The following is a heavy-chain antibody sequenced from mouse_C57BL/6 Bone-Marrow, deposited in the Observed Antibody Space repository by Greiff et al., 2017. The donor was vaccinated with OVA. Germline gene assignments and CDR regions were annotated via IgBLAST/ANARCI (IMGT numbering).Heavy chain of an antibody. CDR2: IDPSASYT. Sequence: QVQLQQPGAELVRPGTSVKLSCKASGYTFTSYWMHWVKQRPGQGLEWIGVIDPSASYTNYNQKFKGKATLTVDTSSSTAYMQLSSLTSEDSAVYYCARGGLYYYFDYWGQGTTLTVSS. D-gene: IGHD2-12*01. CDR1: GYTFTSYW. J-gene: IGHJ2*01. CDR3: ARGGLYYYFDY. V-gene: IGHV1-59*01.